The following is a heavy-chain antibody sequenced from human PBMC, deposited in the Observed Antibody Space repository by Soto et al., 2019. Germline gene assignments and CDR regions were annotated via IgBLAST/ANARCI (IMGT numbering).Heavy chain of an antibody. CDR1: GGSFSGYY. D-gene: IGHD6-19*01. J-gene: IGHJ2*01. CDR3: ARWLVRSYFDL. CDR2: INHSGST. Sequence: QVQLQQWGAGLLKPSETLSLTCAVYGGSFSGYYWSWIRQPPGKGLEWIGEINHSGSTNYNPSLKSRVTISVDTSKKQFSLKLSSVTAADTAVYYGARWLVRSYFDLWGRGTLVTVSS. V-gene: IGHV4-34*01.